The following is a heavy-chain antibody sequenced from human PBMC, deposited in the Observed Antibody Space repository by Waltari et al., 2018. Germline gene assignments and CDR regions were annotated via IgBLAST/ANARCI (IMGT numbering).Heavy chain of an antibody. Sequence: QVQLQQWGAGLLKPSETLSLTCAVYGGSFSGYYWSWIRQPPGKGLEWIGEINHSGSANYNPSRKSRVTISVDTSKNQFSLKLSSVTAADTAVYYCASSVTTGYFDYWGQGTLVTVSS. CDR3: ASSVTTGYFDY. CDR1: GGSFSGYY. CDR2: INHSGSA. V-gene: IGHV4-34*01. D-gene: IGHD4-17*01. J-gene: IGHJ4*02.